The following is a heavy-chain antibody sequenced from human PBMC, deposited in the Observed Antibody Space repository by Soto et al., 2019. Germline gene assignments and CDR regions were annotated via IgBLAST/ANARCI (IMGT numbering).Heavy chain of an antibody. J-gene: IGHJ3*02. CDR3: ARGHNSRWSGYQGDAFDI. CDR2: IWYDGSNK. D-gene: IGHD3-3*01. Sequence: QVQLVESGGGVVQPGRSLRLSCAASGFTFSSYGMHWVRQAPGKGLEWVAVIWYDGSNKYYADSVKGRFTISRDNSKNTLYLQMNSLRAEDTAVYYCARGHNSRWSGYQGDAFDIWGQGTMVTVSS. V-gene: IGHV3-33*01. CDR1: GFTFSSYG.